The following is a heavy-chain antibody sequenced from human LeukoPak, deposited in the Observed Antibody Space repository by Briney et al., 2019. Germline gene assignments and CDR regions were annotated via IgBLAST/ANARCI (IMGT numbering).Heavy chain of an antibody. D-gene: IGHD1-26*01. J-gene: IGHJ6*03. CDR1: GYTFTGCY. Sequence: ASVKVSCKASGYTFTGCYMHWVRQAPGQGLEWMGWINPNSGGTNYTQKFQGRVTMTRDTSISTAYMELSRLRSDDTAVYYCARVRPPHSPYYYYMDVWGKGTTVTVFS. CDR2: INPNSGGT. V-gene: IGHV1-2*02. CDR3: ARVRPPHSPYYYYMDV.